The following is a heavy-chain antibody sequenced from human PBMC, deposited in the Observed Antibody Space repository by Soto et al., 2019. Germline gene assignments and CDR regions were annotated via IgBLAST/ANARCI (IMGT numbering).Heavy chain of an antibody. D-gene: IGHD2-15*01. CDR1: GFTFSSYA. Sequence: GGSLRLSCSTSGFTFSSYALHWVRQSPGKGLEYISGVSGNGDPPFYADSVKGRFTISRDNSKNTVYLQMSSLSADDAAVYYCVKSRGGNNFDFFDWGQGTLVTVSS. CDR2: VSGNGDPP. V-gene: IGHV3-64D*06. CDR3: VKSRGGNNFDFFD. J-gene: IGHJ4*02.